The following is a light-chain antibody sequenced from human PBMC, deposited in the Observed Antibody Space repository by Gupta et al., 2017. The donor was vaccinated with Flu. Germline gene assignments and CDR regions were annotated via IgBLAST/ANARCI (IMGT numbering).Light chain of an antibody. CDR2: SNN. CDR1: SSNIGSNT. J-gene: IGLJ7*01. V-gene: IGLV1-44*01. CDR3: AAWDDSLNGAV. Sequence: QSVLTQPPSASGTPGQRVTISCSGSSSNIGSNTVNWYQQLPGTAPKLLIYSNNQRPSGVPARFSGSKSGTSASLAISGLQSEDEADYYCAAWDDSLNGAVFGGGTQLTGL.